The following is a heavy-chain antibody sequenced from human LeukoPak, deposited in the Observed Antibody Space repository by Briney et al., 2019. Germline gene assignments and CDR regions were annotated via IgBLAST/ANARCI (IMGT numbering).Heavy chain of an antibody. CDR1: GYTFTSYY. D-gene: IGHD6-13*01. Sequence: ASVKVSCKASGYTFTSYYMHWVRQAPGQGLEWMGIINPSGGSASYAQKFQGRVTMTRDMSTSTVYMELSSLRSEDTAVYYCARDRAPTAPALAAAGDAFDIWGQGTMVTVSS. J-gene: IGHJ3*02. CDR2: INPSGGSA. CDR3: ARDRAPTAPALAAAGDAFDI. V-gene: IGHV1-46*01.